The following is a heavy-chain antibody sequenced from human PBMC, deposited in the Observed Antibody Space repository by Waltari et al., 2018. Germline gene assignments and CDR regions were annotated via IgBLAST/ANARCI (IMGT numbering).Heavy chain of an antibody. CDR3: ARDVWYRGLYYFDY. Sequence: QVQLQESGPGLVKPSETLSLTCTVSGGSISSYYWSWIRQPPGKGLEWIGYIYYSGSTNYNPSLKSRVTISVDTSKNQFSLKLSSVTAADTAVYYCARDVWYRGLYYFDYWGQGTLVTVSS. D-gene: IGHD3-10*01. CDR2: IYYSGST. V-gene: IGHV4-59*01. J-gene: IGHJ4*02. CDR1: GGSISSYY.